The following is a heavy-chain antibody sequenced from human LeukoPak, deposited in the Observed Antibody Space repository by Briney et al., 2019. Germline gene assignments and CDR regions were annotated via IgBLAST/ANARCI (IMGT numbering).Heavy chain of an antibody. J-gene: IGHJ4*02. D-gene: IGHD6-13*01. CDR3: AKEEYSSSWYRPVISYFDY. CDR1: GLTFSSYG. V-gene: IGHV3-30*18. CDR2: ISYDGSNK. Sequence: GGSLRLSCAASGLTFSSYGMHWVRQAPGKGLEWVAVISYDGSNKYYADSVKGRFTISRDNSKNTLYLQMNSLRAEDTAVYYCAKEEYSSSWYRPVISYFDYWGQGTLVTVSS.